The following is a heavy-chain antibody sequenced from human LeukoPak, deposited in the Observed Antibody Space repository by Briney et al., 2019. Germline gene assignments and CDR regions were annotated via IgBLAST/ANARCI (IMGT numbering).Heavy chain of an antibody. CDR1: GYGFTSYW. CDR2: IDPSDSYT. Sequence: GESLKISCKGSGYGFTSYWISWVRQMPGKGLEWRGRIDPSDSYTNYSPSFQGHVTISADKSISTAYLQWSSLKASDTAMYYCARHLEVVTAPDYWGQGTLVTVSS. D-gene: IGHD2-21*02. J-gene: IGHJ4*02. CDR3: ARHLEVVTAPDY. V-gene: IGHV5-10-1*01.